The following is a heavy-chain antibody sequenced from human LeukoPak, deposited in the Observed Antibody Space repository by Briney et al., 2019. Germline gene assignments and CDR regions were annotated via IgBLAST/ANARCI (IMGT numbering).Heavy chain of an antibody. Sequence: GGSLRLSCAASRFTFSSYSMNWVRQAPGKGLEWVSSISSSSSYIYYADSVKGRFTISRDNAKNSLYLQMNSLRAEDTAVYYCARDEIVVVPAVMLHQRSFDPWGQGTLVTVSS. V-gene: IGHV3-21*01. J-gene: IGHJ5*02. CDR2: ISSSSSYI. CDR1: RFTFSSYS. D-gene: IGHD2-2*01. CDR3: ARDEIVVVPAVMLHQRSFDP.